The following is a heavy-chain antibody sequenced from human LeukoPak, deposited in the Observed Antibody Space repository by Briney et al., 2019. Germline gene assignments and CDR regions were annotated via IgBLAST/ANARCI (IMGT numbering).Heavy chain of an antibody. V-gene: IGHV3-30*18. D-gene: IGHD3-10*01. Sequence: GGSLRLSCEASGFSFSSHGMHWVRQAPGKGLEWLALMSNDGDNKDYADSVKGRFTISRDNSKNTLYLQMNSLRAEDTAVYYCAKDTEKRYYYGSGSDYWGQGTLVTVSS. CDR2: MSNDGDNK. CDR1: GFSFSSHG. CDR3: AKDTEKRYYYGSGSDY. J-gene: IGHJ4*02.